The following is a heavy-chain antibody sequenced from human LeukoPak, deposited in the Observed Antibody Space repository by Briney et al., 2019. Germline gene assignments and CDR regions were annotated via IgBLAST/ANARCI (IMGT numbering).Heavy chain of an antibody. Sequence: GASVKVSCKAPGYTFTGYYMHWVRQAPGQGLEWMGWINPISGVTNFAQNFLGRVSMSRDTSIRTAYLDMYSLTFDDTAVFYCARGGYSGFDPSDYWGQGTLVTVSS. V-gene: IGHV1-2*02. CDR1: GYTFTGYY. D-gene: IGHD5-12*01. J-gene: IGHJ4*02. CDR2: INPISGVT. CDR3: ARGGYSGFDPSDY.